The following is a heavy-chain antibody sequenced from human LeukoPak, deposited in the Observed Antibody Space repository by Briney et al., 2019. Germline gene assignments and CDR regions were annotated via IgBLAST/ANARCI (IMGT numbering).Heavy chain of an antibody. V-gene: IGHV3-9*01. Sequence: PGKFLRLSCAASVYTFDDYSMHWVRKAPWKGREWVSGISWNSGSIGYADSVKGRFTISRDNSKNTLYLQMNSLRAEDTAVYYCARESCTKGICYIDYWGQGTLVTVSS. CDR3: ARESCTKGICYIDY. J-gene: IGHJ4*02. CDR1: VYTFDDYS. CDR2: ISWNSGSI. D-gene: IGHD2-8*01.